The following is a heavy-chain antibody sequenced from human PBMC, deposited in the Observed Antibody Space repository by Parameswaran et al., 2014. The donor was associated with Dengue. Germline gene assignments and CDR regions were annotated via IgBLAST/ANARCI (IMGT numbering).Heavy chain of an antibody. CDR3: ASIVAKGSSGYYGNYYYVMDV. V-gene: IGHV4-39*01. J-gene: IGHJ6*02. Sequence: ASKTLSLTCTVSGGSVTSTTYFWAWIRQPPGMGLEWIGNMYHSGSTYYNPSLRSRVTISADTSKNQLSLELNSVTAADTAVYYCASIVAKGSSGYYGNYYYVMDVWGQGTTVTVSS. D-gene: IGHD3-22*01. CDR2: MYHSGST. CDR1: GGSVTSTTYF.